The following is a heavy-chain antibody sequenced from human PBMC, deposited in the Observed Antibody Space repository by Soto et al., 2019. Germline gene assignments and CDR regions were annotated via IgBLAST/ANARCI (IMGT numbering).Heavy chain of an antibody. Sequence: PSETLSLTCTVSGGSISSSSYYWGWIRQPPGKGLEWIGSIYYSGSTYYNPSLKSRVTISVDTSKNQFSLKLSSVTAADTAVYYCAREVGLRVAGTSDYCGQGLLVTVSS. J-gene: IGHJ4*02. D-gene: IGHD6-19*01. CDR1: GGSISSSSYY. CDR2: IYYSGST. V-gene: IGHV4-39*02. CDR3: AREVGLRVAGTSDY.